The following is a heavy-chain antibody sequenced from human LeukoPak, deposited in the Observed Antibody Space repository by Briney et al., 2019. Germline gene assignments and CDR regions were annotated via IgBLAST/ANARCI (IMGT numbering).Heavy chain of an antibody. J-gene: IGHJ4*02. CDR1: GGSISSGDYY. Sequence: SETLSLTCTVSGGSISSGDYYWSWIRQPPGKDLEWIGYIYYSGSTYYNPSLKSRVTISVDTSKNQFSLKLSSVTAADTAVYYCARDLYSSGLNSFHYWGQGTLVTVSS. CDR2: IYYSGST. V-gene: IGHV4-30-4*08. CDR3: ARDLYSSGLNSFHY. D-gene: IGHD6-19*01.